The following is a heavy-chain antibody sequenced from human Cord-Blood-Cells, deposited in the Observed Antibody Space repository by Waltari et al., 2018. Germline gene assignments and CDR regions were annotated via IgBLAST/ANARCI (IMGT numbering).Heavy chain of an antibody. CDR1: GFHVSSTY. J-gene: IGHJ6*02. V-gene: IGHV3-53*01. CDR2: IYSGGST. CDR3: ARVPDYYDSSGYYYYYGMDV. Sequence: EVQLVESGGGLIQPGGSLRLSCAASGFHVSSTYMSWARQPPGKGLEWVSVIYSGGSTYYADSVKGRFTISRDNSKNTLYLQMNSLRAEDTAVYYCARVPDYYDSSGYYYYYGMDVWGQGTTVTVS. D-gene: IGHD3-22*01.